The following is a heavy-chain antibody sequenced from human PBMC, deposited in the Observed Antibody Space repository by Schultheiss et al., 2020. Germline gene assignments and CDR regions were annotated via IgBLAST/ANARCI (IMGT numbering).Heavy chain of an antibody. V-gene: IGHV4-59*12. CDR2: IYYSGST. J-gene: IGHJ4*02. Sequence: SQTLSLTCTVSGGSISSYYWSWIRQPPGKGLEWIGYIYYSGSTNYNPSLKSRVTISVDTSKNQFSLKLSSVTAADTAVYYCASDNVDIVATMDYWGQGTLVTVSS. CDR1: GGSISSYY. CDR3: ASDNVDIVATMDY. D-gene: IGHD5-12*01.